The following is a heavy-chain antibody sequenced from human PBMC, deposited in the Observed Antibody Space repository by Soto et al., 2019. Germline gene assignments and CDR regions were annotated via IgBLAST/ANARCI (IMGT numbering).Heavy chain of an antibody. V-gene: IGHV3-21*01. CDR1: GFTFSSYS. CDR2: ISSSSSYI. D-gene: IGHD6-13*01. CDR3: ARDHSASSPFDY. J-gene: IGHJ4*02. Sequence: PGGSLRLSCAASGFTFSSYSMNWVRQAPGKWLEWVSSISSSSSYIYYADSVKGRFTISRDNAKNSLYLQMNSLRAEDTAVYYCARDHSASSPFDYWGQGTLVNVSS.